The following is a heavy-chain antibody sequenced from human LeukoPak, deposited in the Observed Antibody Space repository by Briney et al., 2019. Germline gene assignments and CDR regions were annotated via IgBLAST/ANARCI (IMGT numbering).Heavy chain of an antibody. J-gene: IGHJ3*02. CDR1: GFTFSNFE. CDR2: ITRSSRII. CDR3: AREQEAFDI. Sequence: PGGSLRLSCAASGFTFSNFEMNWVRQIPGKGLEWLSFITRSSRIIYYADSVKGRFTISRDNANNSLHLQMNSLRAEDTAVYYCAREQEAFDIWGQGTMVTVSS. V-gene: IGHV3-48*03.